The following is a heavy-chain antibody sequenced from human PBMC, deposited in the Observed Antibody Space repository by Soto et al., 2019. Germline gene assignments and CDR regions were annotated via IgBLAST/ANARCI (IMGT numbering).Heavy chain of an antibody. J-gene: IGHJ4*02. CDR3: AKDYYGSGSFDY. V-gene: IGHV3-23*01. D-gene: IGHD3-10*01. Sequence: EVQLLESGGGLVQPGGSLRLSCAASGFTFSSYAMSWVRQAPGKGLEWVSAISGSGGSTYYAESVKGRFTISRDNYKNTLYLQMNSLRAEDTAVYYCAKDYYGSGSFDYWGQGTLVTVSS. CDR1: GFTFSSYA. CDR2: ISGSGGST.